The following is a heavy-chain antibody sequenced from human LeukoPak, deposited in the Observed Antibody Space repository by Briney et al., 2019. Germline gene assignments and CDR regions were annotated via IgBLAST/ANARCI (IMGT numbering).Heavy chain of an antibody. V-gene: IGHV3-30*03. D-gene: IGHD1-26*01. CDR2: ISYGGSNK. CDR3: ARDGSGSNYFFDY. J-gene: IGHJ4*02. Sequence: GGSLRLSCAASGFTFSTYGMHWVRQAPGKGLEWVEVISYGGSNKYYTDSVKGRFTISRDNSKNTLYLQMTSLRAEDTAAYYCARDGSGSNYFFDYWGPGTLVTVSS. CDR1: GFTFSTYG.